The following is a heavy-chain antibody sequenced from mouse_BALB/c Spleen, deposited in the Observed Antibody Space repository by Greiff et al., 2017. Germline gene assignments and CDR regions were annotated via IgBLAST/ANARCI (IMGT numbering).Heavy chain of an antibody. Sequence: VHLVESGAELVRPGSSVKISCKASGYAFSSYWMNWVKQRPGQGLEWIGQIYPGDGDTNYNGKFKGKATLTADKSSSTAYMQLSSLTSEDSAVYFCARGLLRFYYFDYWGQGTTLTVSS. CDR2: IYPGDGDT. CDR3: ARGLLRFYYFDY. D-gene: IGHD1-1*01. J-gene: IGHJ2*01. V-gene: IGHV1-80*01. CDR1: GYAFSSYW.